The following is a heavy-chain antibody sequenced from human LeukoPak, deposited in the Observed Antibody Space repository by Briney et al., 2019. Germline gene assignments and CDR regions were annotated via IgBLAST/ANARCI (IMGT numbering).Heavy chain of an antibody. J-gene: IGHJ1*01. Sequence: PGGSLRLSCEGSGFTFSNYWMGWVRQAPGKGLQWVANIKTDGSEKYYVDSVKGRFTISRDNAKNSLYLQMKRLRAEDTAVYYCATYSILNRRAFQYWGQGTRLTVSS. V-gene: IGHV3-7*01. D-gene: IGHD4-11*01. CDR2: IKTDGSEK. CDR1: GFTFSNYW. CDR3: ATYSILNRRAFQY.